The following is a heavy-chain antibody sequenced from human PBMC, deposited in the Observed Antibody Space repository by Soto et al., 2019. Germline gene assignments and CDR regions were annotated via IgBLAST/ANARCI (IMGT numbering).Heavy chain of an antibody. D-gene: IGHD2-15*01. CDR3: AHSGPAASSADDAFDI. J-gene: IGHJ3*02. CDR1: GFSLSTSGVG. Sequence: GSGPTLVNPTQTLTLTCTFSGFSLSTSGVGVGWIRQPPGKALEWLALIYWDDDKRYSPSLKSRLTITKDTSKNQVVLTMTNMDPVDTATYYCAHSGPAASSADDAFDIWGQGTMVTVSS. V-gene: IGHV2-5*02. CDR2: IYWDDDK.